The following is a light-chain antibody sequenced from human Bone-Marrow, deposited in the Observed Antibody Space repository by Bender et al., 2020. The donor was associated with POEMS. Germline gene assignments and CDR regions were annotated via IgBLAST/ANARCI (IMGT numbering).Light chain of an antibody. CDR3: SSYTSSSTLV. CDR2: DVS. CDR1: SSDVGGYNF. Sequence: QSALTQPRSVSGSPGQSVTISCTGTSSDVGGYNFVSCYQQHPGKAPKLIIFDVSNRPSGVSNRFSGSKSGSTASLTISGLQAEDEADYYCSSYTSSSTLVFGGGTKLTVL. V-gene: IGLV2-14*03. J-gene: IGLJ3*02.